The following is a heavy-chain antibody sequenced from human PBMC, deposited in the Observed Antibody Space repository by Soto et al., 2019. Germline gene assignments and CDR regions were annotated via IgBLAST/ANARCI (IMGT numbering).Heavy chain of an antibody. D-gene: IGHD3-3*01. CDR1: GFTFTSSA. CDR3: AADRYYDFWSGPYSYGMDV. V-gene: IGHV1-58*01. Sequence: ASVKVSCKASGFTFTSSAVQWVRQARGQRLEWIGWIVVGSGNTNYAQKFQERVTITRDMSTSTAYMELSSLRSEDTAVYYCAADRYYDFWSGPYSYGMDVWGQGTTVTVS. J-gene: IGHJ6*02. CDR2: IVVGSGNT.